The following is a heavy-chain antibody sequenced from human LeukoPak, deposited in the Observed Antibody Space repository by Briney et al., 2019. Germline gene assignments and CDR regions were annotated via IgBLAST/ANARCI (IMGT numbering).Heavy chain of an antibody. CDR2: MSSSGVST. Sequence: QPGGSLRLSCAASGFTFSNYAMSWVRQAPGKGLEWVSRMSSSGVSTYYADSVKGPFTISRDNSTNTLYLQMNNLRDEDTALYYCAKNQGQWLVPVDYWGQGTLVTVSS. CDR1: GFTFSNYA. J-gene: IGHJ4*02. CDR3: AKNQGQWLVPVDY. D-gene: IGHD6-19*01. V-gene: IGHV3-23*01.